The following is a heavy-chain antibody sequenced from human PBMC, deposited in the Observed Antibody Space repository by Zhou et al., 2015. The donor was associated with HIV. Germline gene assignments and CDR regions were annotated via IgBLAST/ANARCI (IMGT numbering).Heavy chain of an antibody. CDR1: GYTFTSYG. D-gene: IGHD1-26*01. Sequence: QVQLVQSGAEVKKPGASVKVSCKASGYTFTSYGISWVRQAPGQGLEWMGWISAYNGNTNYAQKFQGRVTITRDTSASTAYMELSSLRSEDTAVYYCVRAGKWELLHFDYWGQGTLVTVSS. CDR2: ISAYNGNT. CDR3: VRAGKWELLHFDY. V-gene: IGHV1-18*01. J-gene: IGHJ4*02.